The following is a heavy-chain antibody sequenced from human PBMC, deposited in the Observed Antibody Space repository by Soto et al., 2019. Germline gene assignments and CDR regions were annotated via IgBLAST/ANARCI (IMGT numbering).Heavy chain of an antibody. D-gene: IGHD4-17*01. V-gene: IGHV4-59*01. CDR1: GGSISSYY. Sequence: SETLSLTCTVSGGSISSYYWSWIRQPPEKGLEWIGYFYYSGSTNYNPSLKSRVTISVDTSKNQFSLKLSSVTAADAAVYYCAREFSTVTNYGMDVWGQGTTVTVSS. CDR3: AREFSTVTNYGMDV. J-gene: IGHJ6*02. CDR2: FYYSGST.